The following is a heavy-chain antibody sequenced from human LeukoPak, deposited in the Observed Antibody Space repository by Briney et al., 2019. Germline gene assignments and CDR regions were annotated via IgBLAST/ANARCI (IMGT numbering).Heavy chain of an antibody. Sequence: GESLKVSCKASGYTFTGYYMHWVRQAPGQGLEWMGRIIPNSGGTSSGQKFQGRLTMTRDTSISTAYMELSRLSSDDTAVYYCARGDYDTSSYKFDYWGQGTLVTVSS. D-gene: IGHD3-22*01. J-gene: IGHJ4*02. CDR2: IIPNSGGT. CDR1: GYTFTGYY. CDR3: ARGDYDTSSYKFDY. V-gene: IGHV1-2*06.